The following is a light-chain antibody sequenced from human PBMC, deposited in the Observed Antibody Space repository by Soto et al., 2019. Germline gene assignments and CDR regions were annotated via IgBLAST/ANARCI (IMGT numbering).Light chain of an antibody. Sequence: IQMTQSPSSLSASVVDRVTISCLASQGIGNALGWYQQKPGKAPKLLIYKASTLKSRVPSRFSGSGSGTEFTLTISSLQPDDFATYYCQHYNSYSEAFGQGTKVDI. CDR3: QHYNSYSEA. CDR1: QGIGNA. V-gene: IGKV1-5*03. J-gene: IGKJ1*01. CDR2: KAS.